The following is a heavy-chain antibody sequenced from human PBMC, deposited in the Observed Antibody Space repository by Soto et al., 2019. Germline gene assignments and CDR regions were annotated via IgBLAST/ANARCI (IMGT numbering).Heavy chain of an antibody. D-gene: IGHD5-18*01. CDR3: TSRGYSYGYYFDY. CDR2: IRSKANSYAT. Sequence: GGSLRLSCAASGFTFSGSAMHWVRQASGKGLEWVGRIRSKANSYATAYAASVKGRFTISRDDSKNTAYLQMNSLKTEDTAVYYCTSRGYSYGYYFDYWGQGTLVTVSS. CDR1: GFTFSGSA. J-gene: IGHJ4*02. V-gene: IGHV3-73*01.